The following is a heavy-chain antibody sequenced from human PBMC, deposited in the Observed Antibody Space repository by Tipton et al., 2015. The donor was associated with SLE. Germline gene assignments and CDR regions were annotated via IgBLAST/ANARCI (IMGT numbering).Heavy chain of an antibody. D-gene: IGHD6-13*01. CDR1: GGSISSGSYY. Sequence: TLSLTCTVSGGSISSGSYYWSWIRQPAGKGLEWFGHIDTSGSTNYNPSLKSRVTISVDTSKNQFSLKLSSVTAAATAVYYCARGRVDSSSRKGLFFFDYWGQGTLVTVSS. CDR2: IDTSGST. V-gene: IGHV4-61*09. CDR3: ARGRVDSSSRKGLFFFDY. J-gene: IGHJ4*02.